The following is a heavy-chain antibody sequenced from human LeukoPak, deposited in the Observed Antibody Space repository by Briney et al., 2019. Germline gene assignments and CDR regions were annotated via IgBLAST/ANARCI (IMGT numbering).Heavy chain of an antibody. D-gene: IGHD3-9*01. Sequence: PSETLSLTCAVYGGSFSGYYWSWIRQPPGKGLEWIGYIYYSGSTNYNPSLKSRVTISVDTSKNQFSLKLSSVTAADTAVYYCARVYDILTGYTPYWYFDLWGRGTLVTVSS. CDR1: GGSFSGYY. V-gene: IGHV4-59*01. CDR2: IYYSGST. J-gene: IGHJ2*01. CDR3: ARVYDILTGYTPYWYFDL.